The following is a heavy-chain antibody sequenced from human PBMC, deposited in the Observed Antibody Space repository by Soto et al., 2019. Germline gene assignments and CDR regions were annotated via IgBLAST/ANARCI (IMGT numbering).Heavy chain of an antibody. V-gene: IGHV4-30-4*01. CDR1: GGSISSGDYY. J-gene: IGHJ4*02. CDR2: IYYSGST. Sequence: QVQLQESGPGLVKPLQTLSLTCTVSGGSISSGDYYWSWIRQPPGKGLEWIGYIYYSGSTYYNPSLKSRVTIAVDISKNQFSLKLSSVTAADTAVYYCARVASADYLDYWGQGTLVTVSS. CDR3: ARVASADYLDY.